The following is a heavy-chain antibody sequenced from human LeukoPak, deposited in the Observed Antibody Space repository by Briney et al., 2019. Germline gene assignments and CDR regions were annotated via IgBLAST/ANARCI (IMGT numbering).Heavy chain of an antibody. Sequence: SETLSLTCTVSGGSLSSSSYYWGWIRQPPGKGLEWSGSIYYSGSTYYNPSLKSRVTISVDTSKNQFSLKLSSVTAADTAVYYCARLTLGYGLGWYFDYWGQGTLVTVSS. J-gene: IGHJ4*02. V-gene: IGHV4-39*01. CDR1: GGSLSSSSYY. D-gene: IGHD4-17*01. CDR3: ARLTLGYGLGWYFDY. CDR2: IYYSGST.